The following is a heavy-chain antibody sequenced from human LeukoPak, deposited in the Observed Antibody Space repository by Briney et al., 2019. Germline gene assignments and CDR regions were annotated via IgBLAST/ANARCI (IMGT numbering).Heavy chain of an antibody. CDR3: ARGYYDSSGYFEYFQH. Sequence: GRSLRLSCAASGFTFCSYAMHWVRQAPGKGLEWVAVISYDGSNKYYADSVKGRFTISRDNSKNTLYLQMNSLRAEDTAVYYCARGYYDSSGYFEYFQHWGQGTLVTVSS. J-gene: IGHJ1*01. CDR2: ISYDGSNK. CDR1: GFTFCSYA. D-gene: IGHD3-22*01. V-gene: IGHV3-30-3*01.